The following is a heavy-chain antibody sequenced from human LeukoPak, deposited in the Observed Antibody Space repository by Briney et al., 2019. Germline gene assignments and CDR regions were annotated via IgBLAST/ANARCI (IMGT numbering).Heavy chain of an antibody. CDR3: ARGRSMVRGVIMDY. CDR1: GGSISSGGYS. J-gene: IGHJ4*02. Sequence: SETLSLTCAVSGGSISSGGYSWSWIRQPPGKGLEWIGYIYHSGSTYYNPSLKSRVTISVDRSKNQFSLKLSSVTAADTAVYYCARGRSMVRGVIMDYWGQGTLVTVSS. D-gene: IGHD3-10*01. CDR2: IYHSGST. V-gene: IGHV4-30-2*01.